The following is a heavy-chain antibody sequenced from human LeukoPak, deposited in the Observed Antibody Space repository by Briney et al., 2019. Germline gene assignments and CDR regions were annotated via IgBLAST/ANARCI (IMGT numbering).Heavy chain of an antibody. CDR2: INHSGST. D-gene: IGHD4-23*01. V-gene: IGHV4-34*09. Sequence: SETLSLTCAVYGGSFSGYYWSWIRQPPGKGLEWIGEINHSGSTNYNPSLKSRVTISVDTSKNQSSLKLSSVTAADTAVYYCARAPGATRGGIHPESLWGQGTLVTVSS. J-gene: IGHJ4*02. CDR3: ARAPGATRGGIHPESL. CDR1: GGSFSGYY.